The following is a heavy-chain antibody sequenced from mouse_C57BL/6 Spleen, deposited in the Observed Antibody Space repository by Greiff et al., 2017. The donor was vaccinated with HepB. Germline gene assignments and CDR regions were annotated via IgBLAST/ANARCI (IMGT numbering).Heavy chain of an antibody. J-gene: IGHJ4*01. CDR1: GYTFTSYW. CDR3: ARGIMDY. V-gene: IGHV1-55*01. Sequence: QVQLQPPGAEIVNPGASVKISCKASGYTFTSYWITWVKQRPGQGLEWIGDIYPGIGSTNNNAKFKRKATLTVDTSSSTAYMQLSRLTSEDSAVYYCARGIMDYWGQGTSVTVSS. CDR2: IYPGIGST.